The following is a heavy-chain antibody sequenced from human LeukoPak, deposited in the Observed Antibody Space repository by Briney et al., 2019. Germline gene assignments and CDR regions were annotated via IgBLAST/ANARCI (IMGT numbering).Heavy chain of an antibody. CDR2: ISSEGFT. V-gene: IGHV3-53*01. CDR3: ARGRGGD. D-gene: IGHD2-15*01. Sequence: GGSLRLSCAVAGVAVNSYFMGWVRQAPGKGLEWVSIISSEGFTYYVDSVKGRFAISRDNFKNSLYLEMNSLRAEDTAFYYCARGRGGDWGQGALVTVSS. CDR1: GVAVNSYF. J-gene: IGHJ4*02.